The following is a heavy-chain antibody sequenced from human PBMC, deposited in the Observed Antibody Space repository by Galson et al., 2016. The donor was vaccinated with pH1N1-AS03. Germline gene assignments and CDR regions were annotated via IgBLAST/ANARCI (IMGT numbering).Heavy chain of an antibody. CDR3: ARQTMVHYFDY. Sequence: SVKVSCKASGYVFGSYRISWVRQAPGQGLEWMGWISVYNGNTNHAQNLQGRVTMSTDTSTTTAYMALRSLTSDDTAVYYCARQTMVHYFDYWGQGTLVTVSS. D-gene: IGHD3-10*01. CDR1: GYVFGSYR. V-gene: IGHV1-18*01. J-gene: IGHJ4*02. CDR2: ISVYNGNT.